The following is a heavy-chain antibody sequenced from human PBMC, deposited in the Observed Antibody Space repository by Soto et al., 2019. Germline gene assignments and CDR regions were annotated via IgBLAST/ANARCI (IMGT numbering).Heavy chain of an antibody. CDR1: GDSISSNTYF. CDR2: IYYSGPT. Sequence: SEALSLTCSFSGDSISSNTYFWGWIRQPPGSELEWIGDIYYSGPTNYNPSLSSRVTISIDTSNNQFSLRLSAVTAADTATYYCVRSYRPGLLGRASMRPFDIWGQGTRVTVSS. D-gene: IGHD3-10*01. V-gene: IGHV4-39*01. CDR3: VRSYRPGLLGRASMRPFDI. J-gene: IGHJ3*02.